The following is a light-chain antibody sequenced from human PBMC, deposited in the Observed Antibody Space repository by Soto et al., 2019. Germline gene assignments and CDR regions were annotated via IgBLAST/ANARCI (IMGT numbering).Light chain of an antibody. CDR1: QSVSSY. CDR2: DAS. V-gene: IGKV3-11*01. J-gene: IGKJ2*01. Sequence: EIVLTQSPATLSLSPGERATLSCRASQSVSSYLAWYQQKPGQAPRLLIYDASNRATGIPARLSGGGSGTDFTLTSSRLEPEAFAVYYCQQRFNWPRFTFGQGTKLEIK. CDR3: QQRFNWPRFT.